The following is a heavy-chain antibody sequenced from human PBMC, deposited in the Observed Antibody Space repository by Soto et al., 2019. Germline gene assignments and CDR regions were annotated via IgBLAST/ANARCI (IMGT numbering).Heavy chain of an antibody. Sequence: QVQLVQSGAEVREPGASVKVSCKASGYSFTSLDINWVRQTAGQGHEWMGWMEPSTGRTGYAQKFQGRVTMTRDTSINTAYMVLTTLTSDDTAFYYCARGVSAGVDYWGQGTLVIVSS. D-gene: IGHD1-26*01. CDR2: MEPSTGRT. CDR3: ARGVSAGVDY. V-gene: IGHV1-8*01. J-gene: IGHJ4*02. CDR1: GYSFTSLD.